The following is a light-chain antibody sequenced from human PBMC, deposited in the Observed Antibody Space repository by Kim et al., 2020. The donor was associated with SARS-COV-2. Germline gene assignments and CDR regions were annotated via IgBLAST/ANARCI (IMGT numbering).Light chain of an antibody. CDR3: TSRASNDYVV. V-gene: IGLV3-19*01. J-gene: IGLJ2*01. Sequence: SSELTQDPAVSVALGQTVRLTCQGDSLRSYYATWHQQKPGQTPKVVIYGKDNRPSGVPDRFSGSSSGNTAYLTLPGTLAGDLAYYYFTSRASNDYVVFGG. CDR2: GKD. CDR1: SLRSYY.